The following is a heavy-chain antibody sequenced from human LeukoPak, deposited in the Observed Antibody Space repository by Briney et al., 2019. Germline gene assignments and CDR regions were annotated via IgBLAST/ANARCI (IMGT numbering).Heavy chain of an antibody. CDR3: VKGQQFILTGYHFDY. Sequence: GGSLRLSCSASGFTFNSYAMHWVRQAPGKGLEYVSVISSNGDSTYYAVSLKGRFTISRDNSKSTLYLQMSSLRPEDTAVYYCVKGQQFILTGYHFDYWGQGTLVTVPT. CDR2: ISSNGDST. D-gene: IGHD3-9*01. CDR1: GFTFNSYA. V-gene: IGHV3-64D*09. J-gene: IGHJ4*02.